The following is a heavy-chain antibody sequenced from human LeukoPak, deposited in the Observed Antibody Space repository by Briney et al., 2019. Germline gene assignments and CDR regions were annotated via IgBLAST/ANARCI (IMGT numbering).Heavy chain of an antibody. CDR2: ISAYNGNT. Sequence: ASVKVSCKXSGYTFTSYGISWVRQAPGQGLEGMGWISAYNGNTNYAQKLQGRVTMTTDTSTSTAYMELRSLRSDDTAVYYCARRGVGATSPDYWGQGTLVTVSS. CDR1: GYTFTSYG. CDR3: ARRGVGATSPDY. J-gene: IGHJ4*02. V-gene: IGHV1-18*01. D-gene: IGHD1-26*01.